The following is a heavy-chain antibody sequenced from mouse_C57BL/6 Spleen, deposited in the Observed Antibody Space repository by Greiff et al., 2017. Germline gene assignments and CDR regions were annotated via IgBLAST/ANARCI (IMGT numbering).Heavy chain of an antibody. CDR3: ARRGTGVFDY. J-gene: IGHJ2*01. CDR2: IDPSDSYT. CDR1: GYTFTSYW. V-gene: IGHV1-69*01. Sequence: QVQLQQPGAELVMPGASVKLSCKASGYTFTSYWMHWVKQRPGQGLEWIGEIDPSDSYTNYNQKFKGKSTLTVDKSSSTAYMQLSSLTSEDSAVYYCARRGTGVFDYWGQGTTLTVSS. D-gene: IGHD4-1*01.